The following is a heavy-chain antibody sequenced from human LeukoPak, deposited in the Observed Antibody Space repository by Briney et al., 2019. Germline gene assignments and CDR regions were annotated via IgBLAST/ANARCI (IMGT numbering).Heavy chain of an antibody. CDR3: AREIVVVVAATPVTTGFDY. Sequence: SQTLSLTCAVSGGSISSGSYYWSWIRQPAGKGLEWIGRIYTSGSTNYNPSLKSRVTISVDTSKNQFSLKLSSVTAADTAVYYCAREIVVVVAATPVTTGFDYWGQGTLVTVSS. J-gene: IGHJ4*02. CDR1: GGSISSGSYY. V-gene: IGHV4-61*02. CDR2: IYTSGST. D-gene: IGHD2-15*01.